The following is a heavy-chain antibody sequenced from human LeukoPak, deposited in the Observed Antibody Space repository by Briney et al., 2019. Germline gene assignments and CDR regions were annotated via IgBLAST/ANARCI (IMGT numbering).Heavy chain of an antibody. D-gene: IGHD3-22*01. CDR3: ATYSSLNRREFQY. CDR2: IYTDGSST. J-gene: IGHJ1*01. CDR1: GLTFSSHW. V-gene: IGHV3-74*01. Sequence: PGGSLRLSCAVSGLTFSSHWMHWVRQAPGKGLVWVSRIYTDGSSTSYADSVKGRFTISRDNAKNTLYLQMNSLRVEDTAVYYCATYSSLNRREFQYWGQGTLLTVSS.